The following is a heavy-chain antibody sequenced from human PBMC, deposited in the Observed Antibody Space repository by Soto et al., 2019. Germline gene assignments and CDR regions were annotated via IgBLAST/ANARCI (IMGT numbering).Heavy chain of an antibody. V-gene: IGHV4-59*01. CDR1: GDSTSNYY. CDR2: ISYSENT. Sequence: PSETLSLTCIISGDSTSNYYWSWIRQSPGKGLEWIGYISYSENTNYNPSRRSRVTISVDTSKDQLSLKVTSVTAADTAMYYCACLRGKRGSPIDYWGQGTQVTVSS. J-gene: IGHJ4*02. D-gene: IGHD2-15*01. CDR3: ACLRGKRGSPIDY.